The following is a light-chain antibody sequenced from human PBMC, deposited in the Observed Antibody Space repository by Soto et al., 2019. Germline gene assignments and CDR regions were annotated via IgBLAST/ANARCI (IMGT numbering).Light chain of an antibody. J-gene: IGKJ1*01. Sequence: IQMTQSPSSLSASVGDRVTTTCRASQSISSYLNWYQQKPGKAPKLLIFGASNLHIGVPSRFSGSGSGTEFTLTINNLQREDFATYYCQESFFTLGTFGRGTKVDIK. V-gene: IGKV1-39*01. CDR1: QSISSY. CDR2: GAS. CDR3: QESFFTLGT.